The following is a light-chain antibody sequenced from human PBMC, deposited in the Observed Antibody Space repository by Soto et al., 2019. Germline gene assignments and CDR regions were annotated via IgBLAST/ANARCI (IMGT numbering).Light chain of an antibody. CDR3: LQDYNYPIT. Sequence: AIQMTQSPSSLCASVGDRDTITCQASQGIRNDLGWYQQKPGKAPKLLIYAASSLQSGVPSRFSGSGSGTDFTLNISSLRPEDFATYYCLQDYNYPITFGQGTRLE. V-gene: IGKV1-6*01. CDR1: QGIRND. CDR2: AAS. J-gene: IGKJ5*01.